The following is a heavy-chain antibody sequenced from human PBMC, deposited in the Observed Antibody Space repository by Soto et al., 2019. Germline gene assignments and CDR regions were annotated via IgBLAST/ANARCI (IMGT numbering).Heavy chain of an antibody. V-gene: IGHV1-69*01. D-gene: IGHD3-10*01. J-gene: IGHJ6*02. Sequence: QVQLVQSGAEVKKPGSSVKVSCKASGGTFSSYAISWVRQAPGQGLEWVGGIIPIFGTANYAQKFQGRVTITAGEYTSTAYMELSSLRSEDTAVYYCATDFLSFGHSYYSGMDVWGQGTTVTVSS. CDR3: ATDFLSFGHSYYSGMDV. CDR2: IIPIFGTA. CDR1: GGTFSSYA.